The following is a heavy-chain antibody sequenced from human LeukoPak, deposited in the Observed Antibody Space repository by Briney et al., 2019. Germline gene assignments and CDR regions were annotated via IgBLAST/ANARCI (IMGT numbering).Heavy chain of an antibody. Sequence: GGSLRLSCAASGLAFSSHFMHWVRQAPGKGLEWVTSVSYGGSNQYYADSVKGRFTVSKDNSKNTLFLQVNSLRTEDTAVYYCARGPTYQHSSGHDFDYWGQGTLVTVSS. CDR1: GLAFSSHF. D-gene: IGHD3-22*01. CDR3: ARGPTYQHSSGHDFDY. V-gene: IGHV3-30*04. J-gene: IGHJ4*02. CDR2: VSYGGSNQ.